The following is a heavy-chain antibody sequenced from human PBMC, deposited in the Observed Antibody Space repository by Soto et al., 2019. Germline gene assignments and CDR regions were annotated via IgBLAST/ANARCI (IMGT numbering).Heavy chain of an antibody. Sequence: GASVKVSCKASGYTFTSYYMLLVRQAPGQGLELKGIINPSDGSTSYEQKPLGRVTMTRQTTTRTVYMELSSLGSDETAVYYCARSTMIVVGDAFDIWGQGTMVTVSS. CDR3: ARSTMIVVGDAFDI. J-gene: IGHJ3*02. CDR2: INPSDGST. V-gene: IGHV1-46*03. D-gene: IGHD3-22*01. CDR1: GYTFTSYY.